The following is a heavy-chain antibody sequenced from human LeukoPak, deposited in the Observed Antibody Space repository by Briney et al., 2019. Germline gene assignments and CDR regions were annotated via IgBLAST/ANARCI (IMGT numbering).Heavy chain of an antibody. CDR3: ARGSFLYGGSYFEDARPFDY. V-gene: IGHV1-2*04. CDR2: INPNSGGT. CDR1: GYTFTSYD. Sequence: ASVKVSCKASGYTFTSYDVNWVRQAPGQGLEWMGWINPNSGGTNYAQKFQGWVTMTRDTSISTAYMEPSRLRSDDTAVYYCARGSFLYGGSYFEDARPFDYWGQGTLVTVSS. J-gene: IGHJ4*02. D-gene: IGHD1-26*01.